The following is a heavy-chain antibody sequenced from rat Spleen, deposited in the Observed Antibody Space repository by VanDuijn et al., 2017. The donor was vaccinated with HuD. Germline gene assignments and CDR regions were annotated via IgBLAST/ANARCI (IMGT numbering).Heavy chain of an antibody. CDR2: ISYGDSSGHSST. D-gene: IGHD1-9*01. Sequence: EVQLVESDGGLVQPGRPLKLSCAASGFTFSDYYMAWVRQAPTKGLEWVTTISYGDSSGHSSTYYRDSVKGRFTISRDNAKSTLSLQMDSLRSEDTATYYCARRHYGYTDYFDYWGQGVMVTVSS. V-gene: IGHV5-29*01. CDR3: ARRHYGYTDYFDY. CDR1: GFTFSDYY. J-gene: IGHJ2*01.